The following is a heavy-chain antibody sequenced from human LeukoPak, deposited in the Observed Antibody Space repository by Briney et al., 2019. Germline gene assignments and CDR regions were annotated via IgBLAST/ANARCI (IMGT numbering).Heavy chain of an antibody. CDR2: IKQDGGEK. Sequence: SGGSLRLSCAASGFTFSSYWMSWVRQAPGKGLEWVANIKQDGGEKYYVDSVKGRFTISRDNAKNSLYLQMNSLRAEDTAVYYCARGGPDVLRFLEWLLPYFDYWGQGTLVTVSS. V-gene: IGHV3-7*01. CDR1: GFTFSSYW. CDR3: ARGGPDVLRFLEWLLPYFDY. D-gene: IGHD3-3*01. J-gene: IGHJ4*02.